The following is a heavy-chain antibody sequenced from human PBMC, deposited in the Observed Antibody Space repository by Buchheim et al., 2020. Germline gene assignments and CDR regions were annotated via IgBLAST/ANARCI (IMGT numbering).Heavy chain of an antibody. V-gene: IGHV4-30-4*01. Sequence: QVQLQESGPGVVKPSQTLSLTCTVSGGSISSGDYYWSWIRQPPGKGREWIGYIYYSGSTYYNPSLQSRVTISVDTSKNQFSLKLSSVTAADTALYYCARAIMVIFGVVTRWFDPWGQGTL. J-gene: IGHJ5*02. CDR2: IYYSGST. CDR1: GGSISSGDYY. D-gene: IGHD3-3*01. CDR3: ARAIMVIFGVVTRWFDP.